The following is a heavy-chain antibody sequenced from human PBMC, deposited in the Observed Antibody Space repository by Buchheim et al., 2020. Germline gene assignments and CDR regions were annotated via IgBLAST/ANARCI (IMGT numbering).Heavy chain of an antibody. CDR3: AKGYSHWSGYYIPYYYYGMDV. CDR2: ISYDGSNK. D-gene: IGHD3-3*01. V-gene: IGHV3-30*18. J-gene: IGHJ6*02. CDR1: GFTFSSYG. Sequence: QVQLVESGGGVVQPGRSLRLSCAASGFTFSSYGMHWVRQAPGKGLEWVAVISYDGSNKYYADSVKGRFTISRDNSKNTLYLQMNSLRAEDTAVYYCAKGYSHWSGYYIPYYYYGMDVWGQGTT.